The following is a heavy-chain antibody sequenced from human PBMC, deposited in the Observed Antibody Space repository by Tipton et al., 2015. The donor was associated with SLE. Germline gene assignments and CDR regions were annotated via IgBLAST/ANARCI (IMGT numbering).Heavy chain of an antibody. V-gene: IGHV3-48*03. CDR3: ARGGAPLQYRCYGMDV. CDR1: GFNFSSYE. D-gene: IGHD4-11*01. J-gene: IGHJ6*02. Sequence: SLRLSCAASGFNFSSYEMNWVRQAPGKGLEWVSYINSSGSTIYYADSVKGRFTISRDNAKNSLYLQMNSLRAEDTAVYYCARGGAPLQYRCYGMDVWGQGTTVTVSS. CDR2: INSSGSTI.